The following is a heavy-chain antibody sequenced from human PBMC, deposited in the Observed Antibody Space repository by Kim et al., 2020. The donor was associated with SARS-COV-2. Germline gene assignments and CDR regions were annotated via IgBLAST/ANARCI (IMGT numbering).Heavy chain of an antibody. Sequence: SETLSLTCTVSGGSISSSSYYWGWIRQPPGKGLEWIGSIYYSGSTYYNPSLKSRVTISVDTSKNQFSLKLSSVTAADTAVYYCARHFLTQVVRGVIISSGKWGFDYWGQGTLVTVSS. CDR3: ARHFLTQVVRGVIISSGKWGFDY. V-gene: IGHV4-39*01. J-gene: IGHJ4*02. CDR1: GGSISSSSYY. D-gene: IGHD3-10*01. CDR2: IYYSGST.